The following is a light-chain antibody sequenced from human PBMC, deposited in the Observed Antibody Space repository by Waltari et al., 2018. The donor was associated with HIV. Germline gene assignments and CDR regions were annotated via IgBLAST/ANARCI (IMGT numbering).Light chain of an antibody. CDR2: KNT. Sequence: SSELTQPPSVSVSPGQTDRITCSVDALSNQYSTWYQQKPGNAPKLVIYKNTERPSGIPERFSGSSSGTTVTLTISAVQAEDEADFYCQSADSSAYSVVFGGGTKLTVL. V-gene: IGLV3-25*03. J-gene: IGLJ2*01. CDR1: ALSNQY. CDR3: QSADSSAYSVV.